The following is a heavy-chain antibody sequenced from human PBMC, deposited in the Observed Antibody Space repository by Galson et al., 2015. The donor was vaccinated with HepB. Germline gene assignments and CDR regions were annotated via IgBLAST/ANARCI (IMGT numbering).Heavy chain of an antibody. CDR2: ISSSSSTI. CDR1: GFTFSSYS. J-gene: IGHJ6*02. D-gene: IGHD3-10*01. CDR3: ARDRGSGSYKNYYYYGMDV. Sequence: SLRLSCAASGFTFSSYSMNWVRQAPGKGLEWVSYISSSSSTIYYADSVKGRFTISRDNAKNSLYLQMNSLRAEDTAVYYCARDRGSGSYKNYYYYGMDVWGQGTTVTVSS. V-gene: IGHV3-48*01.